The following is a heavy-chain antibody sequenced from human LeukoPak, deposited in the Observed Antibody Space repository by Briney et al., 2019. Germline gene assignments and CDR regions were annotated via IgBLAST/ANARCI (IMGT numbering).Heavy chain of an antibody. J-gene: IGHJ4*02. Sequence: GGSLRLSCAASGFTFSKAWMSWVRQAPGKGLEWVSVISGSGANTYYADSVKGRFTISRDNSKNTLYLQMNSLSADDTAVYYCAKVLWTLRDWYGCFDYWGQGTLVTVSS. V-gene: IGHV3-23*01. D-gene: IGHD6-19*01. CDR2: ISGSGANT. CDR1: GFTFSKAW. CDR3: AKVLWTLRDWYGCFDY.